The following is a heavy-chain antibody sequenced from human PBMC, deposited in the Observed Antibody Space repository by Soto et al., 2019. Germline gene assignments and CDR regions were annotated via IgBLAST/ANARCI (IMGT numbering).Heavy chain of an antibody. CDR3: AKTANGWFSAFDI. D-gene: IGHD6-19*01. V-gene: IGHV3-23*01. J-gene: IGHJ3*02. Sequence: EVQLLESGGGLVQPGGSLRLSCAASGFTFSSYAMSWVRQAPGKGLEWVAAISGSGGTTYYADSVKGRFTFSTDNSNNTLYLQMNSLRAEYTAVYYCAKTANGWFSAFDIWGQGTMVTVSS. CDR2: ISGSGGTT. CDR1: GFTFSSYA.